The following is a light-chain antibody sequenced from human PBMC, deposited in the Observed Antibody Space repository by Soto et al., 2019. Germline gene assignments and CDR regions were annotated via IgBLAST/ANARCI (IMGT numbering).Light chain of an antibody. CDR2: GAS. J-gene: IGKJ2*01. CDR1: PSVSSSY. Sequence: EIVLTQSPGTLSLSPGERATLSCRASPSVSSSYLAWYQQKPGQAPRLLIYGASSRATGIPDRFSGSGSGTDFTLTISRLEPEDFAVYFCQRYGNSPPFTFGQGTKVEIK. CDR3: QRYGNSPPFT. V-gene: IGKV3-20*01.